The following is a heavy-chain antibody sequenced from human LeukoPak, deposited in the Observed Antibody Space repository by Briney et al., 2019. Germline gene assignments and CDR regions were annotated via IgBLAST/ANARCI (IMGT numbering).Heavy chain of an antibody. CDR2: IYHSGCT. J-gene: IGHJ6*03. V-gene: IGHV4-38-2*02. CDR1: GYSISSGYY. D-gene: IGHD2-15*01. Sequence: SETLSLPCTVSGYSISSGYYWGWIRQPPGKGLEWIGSIYHSGCTYYNPSLKTRVTISVDMSKNQFSLKLSSVTAADTAVYYCARGSGYCSGGSCEGFYYYYCYMDVWGKGTTVTVSS. CDR3: ARGSGYCSGGSCEGFYYYYCYMDV.